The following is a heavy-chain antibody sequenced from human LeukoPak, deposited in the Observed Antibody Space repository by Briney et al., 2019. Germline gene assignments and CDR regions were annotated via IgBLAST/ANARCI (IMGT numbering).Heavy chain of an antibody. Sequence: SVKVSCKASGGTFSSHAISWVRQAPGQGLEWMGGIIPIFGTANYAQKFQGRVTITADESTSTAYMELSSLRAEDTAVYYCVNPSSPPNGMDVWGQGTTVTVSS. CDR1: GGTFSSHA. CDR2: IIPIFGTA. CDR3: VNPSSPPNGMDV. V-gene: IGHV1-69*01. J-gene: IGHJ6*02. D-gene: IGHD2-2*01.